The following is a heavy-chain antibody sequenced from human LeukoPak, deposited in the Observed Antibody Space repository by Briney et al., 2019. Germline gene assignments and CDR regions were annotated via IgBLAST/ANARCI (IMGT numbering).Heavy chain of an antibody. V-gene: IGHV1-69*04. CDR3: ARGSTGYCSGGSCSYYFDY. J-gene: IGHJ4*02. CDR2: IIPILGIA. D-gene: IGHD2-15*01. CDR1: GYTFTSYG. Sequence: SVKVSCKASGYTFTSYGISWVRQAPGQGLEWMGRIIPILGIANYAQKFQGRVTITADKSTSTAYMELSSLRSEDTAVYYCARGSTGYCSGGSCSYYFDYWGQGTLVTVSS.